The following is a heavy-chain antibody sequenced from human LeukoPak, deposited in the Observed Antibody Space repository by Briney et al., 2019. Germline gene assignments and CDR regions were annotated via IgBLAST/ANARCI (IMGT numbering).Heavy chain of an antibody. D-gene: IGHD3/OR15-3a*01. CDR3: ARQTGSGLFTLP. Sequence: SETLSLTCTVSGVSISSSNSYWGWIRQPPGKGLEWIGSIYYSGNTYYNASLKSRVTISIDTSKNQFSLKLTSVTAADTAVYYCARQTGSGLFTLPGGQGTLVTVPS. J-gene: IGHJ4*02. V-gene: IGHV4-39*01. CDR1: GVSISSSNSY. CDR2: IYYSGNT.